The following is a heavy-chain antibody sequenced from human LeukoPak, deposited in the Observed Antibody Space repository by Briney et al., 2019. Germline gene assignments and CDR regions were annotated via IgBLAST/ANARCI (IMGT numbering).Heavy chain of an antibody. J-gene: IGHJ5*02. CDR2: INGANGNT. D-gene: IGHD3-10*01. CDR3: ARDENMARGVPNWFDP. V-gene: IGHV1-3*01. CDR1: GFTFTNYA. Sequence: ASVKVSCRPSGFTFTNYAIHWVRQAPGQRLEWMGWINGANGNTKYSQKLQGRVTITRDSSASTAYMDLSSLTSEDTAVYYCARDENMARGVPNWFDPWGQGTLVIVSS.